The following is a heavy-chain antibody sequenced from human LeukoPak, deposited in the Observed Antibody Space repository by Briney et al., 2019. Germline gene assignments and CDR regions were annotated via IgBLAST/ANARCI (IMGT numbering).Heavy chain of an antibody. D-gene: IGHD6-6*01. CDR3: ARAVEYSSSSFDY. CDR2: IYYSGST. J-gene: IGHJ4*02. Sequence: PSQTLSLTCTVSGGSISSGGYYWSWIRQHPGKGLEWIGYIYYSGSTYYNPSLKSRVTILVDTSKNQFSLKLSSVTAADTAVYYCARAVEYSSSSFDYWGQGTPVTVSS. V-gene: IGHV4-31*03. CDR1: GGSISSGGYY.